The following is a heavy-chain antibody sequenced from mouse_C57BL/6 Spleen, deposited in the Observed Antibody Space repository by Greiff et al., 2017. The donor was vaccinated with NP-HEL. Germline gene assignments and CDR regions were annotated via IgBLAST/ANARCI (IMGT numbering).Heavy chain of an antibody. D-gene: IGHD1-1*02. CDR1: GYNFTSYG. V-gene: IGHV1-81*01. J-gene: IGHJ4*01. CDR2: IYPRSGNT. Sequence: QVHVKQSGAELARPGASVKLSCKASGYNFTSYGISWVKQRTGQRLAWIGEIYPRSGNTSYNEKLEGQATLTVAKSSSTGYMELRSLTSEDSAVYFCARGEYYYAMDYWGQGTSVTVSS. CDR3: ARGEYYYAMDY.